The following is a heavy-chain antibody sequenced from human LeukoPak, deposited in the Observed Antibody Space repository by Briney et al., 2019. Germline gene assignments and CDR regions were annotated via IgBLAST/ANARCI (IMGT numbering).Heavy chain of an antibody. Sequence: GGSLRLSCAASGFTFSSYAMSWVRQAPGKGLEWVSAISGSGGSTYYADSVKGRFTISRDNSKNTLYLQMYSPRAEDTAVYYCAKEAVPWFGGENFDYWGQGTLVTVSS. CDR3: AKEAVPWFGGENFDY. V-gene: IGHV3-23*01. CDR1: GFTFSSYA. J-gene: IGHJ4*02. D-gene: IGHD3-10*01. CDR2: ISGSGGST.